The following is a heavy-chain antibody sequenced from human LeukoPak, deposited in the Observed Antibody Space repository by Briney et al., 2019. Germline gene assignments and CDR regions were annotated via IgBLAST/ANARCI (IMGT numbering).Heavy chain of an antibody. CDR1: GFTFNSYG. J-gene: IGHJ4*02. Sequence: GGSLRLSCAASGFTFNSYGMNWVRQAPGKGPEWVSSISSISTYTHYADSVKGRFTISRDNAKNSLYLQMNSLRAEDTAVYYCTRSHIAQYDFLTASLWGQGTLVTVAS. D-gene: IGHD3-9*01. V-gene: IGHV3-21*01. CDR2: ISSISTYT. CDR3: TRSHIAQYDFLTASL.